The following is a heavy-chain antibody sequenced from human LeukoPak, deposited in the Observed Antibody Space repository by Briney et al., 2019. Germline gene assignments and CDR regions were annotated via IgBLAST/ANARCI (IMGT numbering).Heavy chain of an antibody. J-gene: IGHJ4*02. D-gene: IGHD4-23*01. CDR1: GFTFNSYA. CDR3: AKYAPPTTVVTRYFDY. Sequence: GGSLRLSCAASGFTFNSYAMAWVRQAPGKGLEWVSVIGRSGGDIQYVDSVKGRFTISRDNSKNTLYLQMNSLRAEDTAVYYCAKYAPPTTVVTRYFDYWGQGTLVTVSS. CDR2: IGRSGGDI. V-gene: IGHV3-23*01.